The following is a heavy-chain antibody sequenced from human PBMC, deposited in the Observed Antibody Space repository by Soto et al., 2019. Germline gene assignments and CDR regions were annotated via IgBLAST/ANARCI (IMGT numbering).Heavy chain of an antibody. V-gene: IGHV4-30-4*01. CDR1: GGSISSGDYY. D-gene: IGHD1-26*01. CDR2: IYYSGST. Sequence: PSETLSLTCTVSGGSISSGDYYWSWIRQPPGKGLEWIGYIYYSGSTYYNPSLKSRVTISVDTSKNQFSLKLSSVTAADTAVYYCARHTSGSYWDAFDIWGQGTMVTVSS. CDR3: ARHTSGSYWDAFDI. J-gene: IGHJ3*02.